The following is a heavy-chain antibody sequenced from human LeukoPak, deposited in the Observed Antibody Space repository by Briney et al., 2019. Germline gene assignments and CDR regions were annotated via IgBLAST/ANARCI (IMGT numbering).Heavy chain of an antibody. J-gene: IGHJ4*02. CDR2: IYYSGST. Sequence: PSETLSLTCTVSGGSISSGSYYWSWIRQPPGKGLEWIGYIYYSGSTNYNPSLKSRVTISVDTSKNQFSLKLSSVTAADTAVYYCARATLRGYSGYDFILDYWGQGTLVTVSS. V-gene: IGHV4-61*01. CDR3: ARATLRGYSGYDFILDY. CDR1: GGSISSGSYY. D-gene: IGHD5-12*01.